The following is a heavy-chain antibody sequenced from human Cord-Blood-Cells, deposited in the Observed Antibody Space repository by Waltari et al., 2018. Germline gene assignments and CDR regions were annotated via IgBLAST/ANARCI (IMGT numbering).Heavy chain of an antibody. J-gene: IGHJ3*02. CDR2: IIPIFGTA. Sequence: QVQPVQSGAKVKKPWSSVKVSCKASGCTFSSYAISWGRQSPGQGLEWMGGIIPIFGTANYAQKFQGRVTITADESTSTAYMELSSLRSEDTAVYYCGADSLGDAFDIWGQGTMVTVSS. V-gene: IGHV1-69*01. D-gene: IGHD7-27*01. CDR3: GADSLGDAFDI. CDR1: GCTFSSYA.